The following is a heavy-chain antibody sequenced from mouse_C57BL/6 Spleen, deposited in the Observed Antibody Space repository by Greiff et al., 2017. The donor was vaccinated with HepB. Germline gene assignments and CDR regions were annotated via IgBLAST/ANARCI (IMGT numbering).Heavy chain of an antibody. CDR3: ARYSSYTYYAMDY. CDR1: GYTFTSYW. Sequence: VQLQQSGAELVKPGASVKMSCKASGYTFTSYWITWVKQRPGQGLEWIGDIYPGSGSTNYNEKFKSKATLTVDTSSSTAYMQLSSLTSEDSAVYYCARYSSYTYYAMDYWGQGTSVTVSS. J-gene: IGHJ4*01. CDR2: IYPGSGST. V-gene: IGHV1-55*01. D-gene: IGHD1-1*01.